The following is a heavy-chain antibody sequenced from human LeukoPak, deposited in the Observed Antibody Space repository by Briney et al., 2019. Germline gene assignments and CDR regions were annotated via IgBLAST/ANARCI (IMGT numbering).Heavy chain of an antibody. CDR2: IRYVGSNK. J-gene: IGHJ6*03. Sequence: PGGSLRLSCAASGFTFSSYGMHWVRQAPGKGLEWVAFIRYVGSNKYYADSVKGRFTISRDNSKNTLYLQMNSPRAEDTAVYYCAKPGSSSSGVPYMDVWGKGTTVTVSS. CDR3: AKPGSSSSGVPYMDV. CDR1: GFTFSSYG. V-gene: IGHV3-30*02. D-gene: IGHD6-6*01.